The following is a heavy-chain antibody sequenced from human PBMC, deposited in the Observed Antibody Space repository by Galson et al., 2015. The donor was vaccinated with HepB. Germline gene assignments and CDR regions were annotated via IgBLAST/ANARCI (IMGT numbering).Heavy chain of an antibody. Sequence: SVKVSCKASGYTFTSYGISWVRLAPGQGLEWMGWISAYNGNTNYAQKLQGRVTMTTDTSTSTAYMELRSLRSDDTAVYYCARDSGYCSSTSCYTDAFDIWGQGTMVTVSS. D-gene: IGHD2-2*02. J-gene: IGHJ3*02. V-gene: IGHV1-18*01. CDR2: ISAYNGNT. CDR1: GYTFTSYG. CDR3: ARDSGYCSSTSCYTDAFDI.